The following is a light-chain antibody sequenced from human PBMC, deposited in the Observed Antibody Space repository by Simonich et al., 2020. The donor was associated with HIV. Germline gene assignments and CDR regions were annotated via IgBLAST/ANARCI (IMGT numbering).Light chain of an antibody. CDR3: QQSYSTPYT. Sequence: DIQMTQSPSSVSASVGDRVTITCQASQDISNYLNWYQQKPGKDPKLLIYDASSLEAGVPSRFSGSGSGIDFTLTISSLQPEDFATYYCQQSYSTPYTFGQGTKLEIK. CDR2: DAS. V-gene: IGKV1-39*01. CDR1: QDISNY. J-gene: IGKJ2*01.